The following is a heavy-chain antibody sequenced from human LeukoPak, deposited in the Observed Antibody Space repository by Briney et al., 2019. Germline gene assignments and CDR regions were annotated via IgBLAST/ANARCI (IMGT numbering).Heavy chain of an antibody. V-gene: IGHV4-59*08. Sequence: SETLSLTCTVSGVSISSYYWNWIRQPPGKGLEWIGYIYYSGSANYIPSLKSRVTISVDTSKNQFSLKLSSVTAADTAVYYCARQGVYYDSSGYSLDYWGQGSLVTVSS. CDR1: GVSISSYY. CDR3: ARQGVYYDSSGYSLDY. CDR2: IYYSGSA. J-gene: IGHJ4*02. D-gene: IGHD3-22*01.